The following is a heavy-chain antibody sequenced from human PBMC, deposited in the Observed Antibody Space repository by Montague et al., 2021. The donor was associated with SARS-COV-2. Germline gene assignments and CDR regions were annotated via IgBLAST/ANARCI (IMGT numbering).Heavy chain of an antibody. J-gene: IGHJ3*02. V-gene: IGHV3-30-3*01. D-gene: IGHD3-10*01. Sequence: SLRLSCAASGFTFSSYAMHWVRQAPGKGLEWVAVISYDGSNKFYADSVKGRFTISRDNSKNTLYLQMNSLRADDTAVYYCARVGYGSGSYWAFDIWGQGTMVTVSP. CDR3: ARVGYGSGSYWAFDI. CDR2: ISYDGSNK. CDR1: GFTFSSYA.